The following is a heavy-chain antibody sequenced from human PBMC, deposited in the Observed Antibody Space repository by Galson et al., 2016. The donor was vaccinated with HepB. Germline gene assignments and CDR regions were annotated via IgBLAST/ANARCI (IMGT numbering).Heavy chain of an antibody. CDR3: ARDRSYSNYNFDY. CDR2: ISHDGSNQ. CDR1: GFTFSDHA. D-gene: IGHD4-11*01. Sequence: SLRLSCAASGFTFSDHAMHWVRQAPGKGLEWVGVISHDGSNQFYVDSVKGRFTISRDNSKNAVYLQMSSLRAEDTAVYYCARDRSYSNYNFDYWGQGTLVTVSA. J-gene: IGHJ4*02. V-gene: IGHV3-30*15.